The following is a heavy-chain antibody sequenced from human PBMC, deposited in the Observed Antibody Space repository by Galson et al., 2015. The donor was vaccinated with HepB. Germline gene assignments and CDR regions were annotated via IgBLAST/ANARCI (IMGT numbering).Heavy chain of an antibody. D-gene: IGHD3-22*01. CDR3: ARHSYYYDSSGYYYAEAFDI. V-gene: IGHV5-10-1*01. CDR1: GYSFTSYW. CDR2: IDPSDSYT. Sequence: SGAEVKKPGESLKISCKGSGYSFTSYWIGWVRQMPGKGLGWMGRIDPSDSYTNYSPSFQGHVTISADKSISTAYLQWSSLKASDTAMYYCARHSYYYDSSGYYYAEAFDIWGQGTMVTVSS. J-gene: IGHJ3*02.